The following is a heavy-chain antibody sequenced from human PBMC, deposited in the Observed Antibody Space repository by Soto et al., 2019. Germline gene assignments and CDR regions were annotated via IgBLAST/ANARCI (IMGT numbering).Heavy chain of an antibody. D-gene: IGHD3-10*01. CDR3: AARSHRHRGCFEH. V-gene: IGHV4-31*03. Sequence: QVQLQESGPGLVKPSQTLSLTCTVSGGSTISGDYYWTWIRQQPGKGLEWIGYINYGGSPYYNPIFRRRATISLDTSKNQCSLWLISETTANTAVYYFAARSHRHRGCFEHWGQGTLVLVSS. J-gene: IGHJ4*02. CDR1: GGSTISGDYY. CDR2: INYGGSP.